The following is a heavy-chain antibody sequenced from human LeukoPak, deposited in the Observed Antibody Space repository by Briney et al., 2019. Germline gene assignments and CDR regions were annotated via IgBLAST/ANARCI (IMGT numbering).Heavy chain of an antibody. Sequence: GGSLRLTCAASGFTFRSYGMHWVRQAPGKGLEWVAFIRYDGNSNYYADSVKGRFTISRDNSRSTLYLQMNSLRAEDTAVYYCAKEEVISGNHGVYFDYWGQGTLVTVSS. D-gene: IGHD3-22*01. J-gene: IGHJ4*02. CDR2: IRYDGNSN. CDR1: GFTFRSYG. V-gene: IGHV3-30*02. CDR3: AKEEVISGNHGVYFDY.